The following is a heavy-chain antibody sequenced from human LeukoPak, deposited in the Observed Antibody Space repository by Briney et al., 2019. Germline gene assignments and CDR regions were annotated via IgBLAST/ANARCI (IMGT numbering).Heavy chain of an antibody. V-gene: IGHV3-53*01. D-gene: IGHD7-27*01. CDR1: GFNVRSNY. J-gene: IGHJ4*02. Sequence: PGGSLRLSCVASGFNVRSNYVNWVRQAPGKGLEWVSVIYSGGSTKYADSVEGRFTISRDISKTTFYLQMTSLRIEDTAVYYCAIFRAAGETDDSWGQGTLVTVSP. CDR3: AIFRAAGETDDS. CDR2: IYSGGST.